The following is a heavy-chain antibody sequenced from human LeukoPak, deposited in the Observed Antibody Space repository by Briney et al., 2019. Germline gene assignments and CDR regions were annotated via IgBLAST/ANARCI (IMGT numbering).Heavy chain of an antibody. CDR2: ITGDGART. J-gene: IGHJ4*02. CDR1: GFTYSSYS. V-gene: IGHV3-23*01. Sequence: GGSLRLSCVGSGFTYSSYSMSRVRQAPGKGLEWVSVITGDGARTHYAVSVKGRFTISRDNSKNTLYLQMNSLRAEDTALYYCASRPNTYPGALDYWGQGTLVTVSS. D-gene: IGHD3-10*01. CDR3: ASRPNTYPGALDY.